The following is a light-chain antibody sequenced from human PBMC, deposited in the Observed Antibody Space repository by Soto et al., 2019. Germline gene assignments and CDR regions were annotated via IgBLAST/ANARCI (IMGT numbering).Light chain of an antibody. J-gene: IGLJ3*02. V-gene: IGLV2-23*02. CDR2: EVT. Sequence: QSVLTQPDSVSGSPGQSITISCTGTNSDVGNYDLVSWYEHHPGKAPRLIIYEVTKRPSGGSDRFSGSKSGNTASLTISGLQAEDEGDYYCSSYAGSTKVVFGGGTKLTVL. CDR1: NSDVGNYDL. CDR3: SSYAGSTKVV.